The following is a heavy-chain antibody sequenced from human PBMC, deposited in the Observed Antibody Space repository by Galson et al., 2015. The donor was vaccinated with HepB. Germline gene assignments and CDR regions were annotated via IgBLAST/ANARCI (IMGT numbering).Heavy chain of an antibody. V-gene: IGHV1-2*02. CDR3: AREVAQENIAVAGTDYYYYMDV. Sequence: SVKVSCKASGYTFTGYYMHWVRQAPGQGLEWMGWINPNSGGTNYAQKFQGRVTMTRDTSISTAYMELSRLRSDDTAVYYCAREVAQENIAVAGTDYYYYMDVWGKGTTVTVSS. CDR2: INPNSGGT. CDR1: GYTFTGYY. J-gene: IGHJ6*03. D-gene: IGHD6-19*01.